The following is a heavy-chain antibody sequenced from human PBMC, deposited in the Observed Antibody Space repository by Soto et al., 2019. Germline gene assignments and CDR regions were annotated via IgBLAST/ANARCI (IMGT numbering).Heavy chain of an antibody. J-gene: IGHJ4*02. D-gene: IGHD3-16*01. CDR1: GFTFSSYG. CDR2: ISYDGSNK. CDR3: ARGRGGEDLATPFDH. V-gene: IGHV3-30*03. Sequence: LRLSCAASGFTFSSYGMHWVRQAPGKGLERVAVISYDGSNKYVDSVKGRLTISRDNSKNTFFLQMNSLRPEDTALYYCARGRGGEDLATPFDHWGQGTLVTVSS.